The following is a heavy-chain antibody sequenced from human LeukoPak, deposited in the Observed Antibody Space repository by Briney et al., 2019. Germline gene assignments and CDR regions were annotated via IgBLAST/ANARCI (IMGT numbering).Heavy chain of an antibody. D-gene: IGHD2-15*01. CDR2: ISSSSSYI. CDR3: ARHDIVVMHGMDV. CDR1: GFTLSSYS. J-gene: IGHJ6*02. Sequence: GGSLRLSCAASGFTLSSYSMNWVRQAPGKGLKWVSSISSSSSYIYYADSVKGRFTISRDNAKNSLYLQMNSLRAEDTAVYYCARHDIVVMHGMDVWGQGTTVTVSS. V-gene: IGHV3-21*01.